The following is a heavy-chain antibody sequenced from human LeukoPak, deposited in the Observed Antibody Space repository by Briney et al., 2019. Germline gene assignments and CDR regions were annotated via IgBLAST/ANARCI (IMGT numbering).Heavy chain of an antibody. CDR3: ARGPHSSSWETLFDY. Sequence: KASETLSLTCTVSGGSISSSSYYWGWIRQPPGKGLEWIGSIYYSGSTYYNPSLKSRVTISVDTSKNQFSLKLSSVTAADTAVYYCARGPHSSSWETLFDYWGQGTLVTVSS. CDR1: GGSISSSSYY. V-gene: IGHV4-39*01. D-gene: IGHD6-13*01. J-gene: IGHJ4*02. CDR2: IYYSGST.